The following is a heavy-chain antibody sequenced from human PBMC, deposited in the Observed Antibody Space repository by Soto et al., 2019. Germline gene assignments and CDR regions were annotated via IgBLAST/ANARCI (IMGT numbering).Heavy chain of an antibody. V-gene: IGHV3-33*01. CDR2: VWYDGGNK. J-gene: IGHJ6*02. CDR3: VRAAGYSGNDYVYYYGMDV. D-gene: IGHD5-12*01. Sequence: QVQLVESGGGVVQPGRSLRLSCAASGFTFSSYGMHWVRQSPGKGLEWVALVWYDGGNKYYADSVKGRFTISRDNSKNTLYLQMNSLGDEDTAVYYCVRAAGYSGNDYVYYYGMDVWGRGTTVTVSS. CDR1: GFTFSSYG.